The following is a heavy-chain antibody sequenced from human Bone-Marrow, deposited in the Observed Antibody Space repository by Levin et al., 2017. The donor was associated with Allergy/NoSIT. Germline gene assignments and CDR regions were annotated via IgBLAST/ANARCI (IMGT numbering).Heavy chain of an antibody. J-gene: IGHJ4*02. V-gene: IGHV1-46*01. D-gene: IGHD3-3*01. CDR3: AGAVTIFGVVNIY. Sequence: GGSLTLSCKASGYTFTSYYIHWVRQAPGQGLEWMGLINPSDNSTSYAQKFQGRVTMTSDTSTNTVYMELRSLRSEDMAVYYCAGAVTIFGVVNIYWGQGTLVPVSS. CDR1: GYTFTSYY. CDR2: INPSDNST.